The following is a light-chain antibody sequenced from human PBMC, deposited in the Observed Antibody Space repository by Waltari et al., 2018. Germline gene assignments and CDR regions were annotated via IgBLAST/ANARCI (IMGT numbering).Light chain of an antibody. J-gene: IGLJ3*02. CDR3: CSYAASAPRLV. CDR2: EVI. CDR1: SHTVGGYSL. V-gene: IGLV2-23*02. Sequence: QSALTQPASVSGSPGQSYTISCTGTSHTVGGYSLVSLYQFRPGEVPKLLIYEVIKRPSGVSDRFSGSKSDNTASLTISRLQAEDEAAYYCCSYAASAPRLVFGGGTNLTVL.